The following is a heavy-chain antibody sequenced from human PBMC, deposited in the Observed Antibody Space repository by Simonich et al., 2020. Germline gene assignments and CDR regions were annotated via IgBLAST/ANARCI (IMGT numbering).Heavy chain of an antibody. V-gene: IGHV3-23*01. CDR1: GFTFSSYA. D-gene: IGHD5-12*01. Sequence: EVQLLESGGGLVQPGGSLRLSCAASGFTFSSYAMSWVRQAPGKGLEWVSAISGSGGSTYYADSVKGRFTISRHKSKNTLYLQMNSLRAEDTAVYYCAGRGYSGYDDYWGQGTLVTVSS. CDR2: ISGSGGST. J-gene: IGHJ4*02. CDR3: AGRGYSGYDDY.